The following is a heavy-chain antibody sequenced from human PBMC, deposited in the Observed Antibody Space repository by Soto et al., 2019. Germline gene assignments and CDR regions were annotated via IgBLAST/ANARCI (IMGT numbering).Heavy chain of an antibody. CDR1: GGSISSYY. CDR2: IYYSGST. CDR3: ARRAAAGRRYFDY. V-gene: IGHV4-59*08. J-gene: IGHJ4*02. D-gene: IGHD6-13*01. Sequence: SETLSLTCTVSGGSISSYYWSWIRQPPGKGLEWIGYIYYSGSTNYNPSLKSRVTISVDTSKNQLSLKLSSVTAADTAVYYCARRAAAGRRYFDYWGQGTLVTVSS.